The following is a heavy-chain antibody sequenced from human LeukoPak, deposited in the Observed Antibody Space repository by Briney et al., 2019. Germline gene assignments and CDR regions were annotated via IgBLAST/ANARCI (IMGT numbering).Heavy chain of an antibody. J-gene: IGHJ6*03. V-gene: IGHV1-69*13. CDR2: IIPIFGTA. CDR3: ARDSRAPLLWFGELSGPRYLNSYYYYYYYMDV. Sequence: SVKVSCKASGGTFSSYAISWVRQAPGQGLEWMGGIIPIFGTANYAQKFQGRVTITADESTSTAYMELSSLRSEDTAVYYCARDSRAPLLWFGELSGPRYLNSYYYYYYYMDVWGKGTTVTVSS. CDR1: GGTFSSYA. D-gene: IGHD3-10*01.